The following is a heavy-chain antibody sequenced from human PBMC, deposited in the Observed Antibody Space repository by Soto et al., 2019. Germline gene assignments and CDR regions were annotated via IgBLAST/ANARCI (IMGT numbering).Heavy chain of an antibody. Sequence: VLVKVSCKAFGYTFFTYGITWVGQAPGQGLEWMGWISTYDGNTDYAQKLQGRVTMTTDASTRTAYMELRSLRSDDTAVYYCARKSSRSSWFDPWGQGTLVTVSS. CDR1: GYTFFTYG. D-gene: IGHD6-6*01. J-gene: IGHJ5*02. CDR3: ARKSSRSSWFDP. V-gene: IGHV1-18*01. CDR2: ISTYDGNT.